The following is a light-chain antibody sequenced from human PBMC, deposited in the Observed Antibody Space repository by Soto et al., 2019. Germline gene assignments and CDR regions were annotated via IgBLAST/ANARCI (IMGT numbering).Light chain of an antibody. J-gene: IGLJ2*01. V-gene: IGLV2-8*01. CDR3: SSYAGYSNLV. CDR1: SSDVGDYNY. CDR2: EVN. Sequence: QSALTQPPSASGSPGQSVTISCTGTSSDVGDYNYVSWYQQHPGKAPKLMIYEVNKRPSGVPDRFSGSKSGNTASLTVSGIQAEDEADYYCSSYAGYSNLVFGGGTKLTVL.